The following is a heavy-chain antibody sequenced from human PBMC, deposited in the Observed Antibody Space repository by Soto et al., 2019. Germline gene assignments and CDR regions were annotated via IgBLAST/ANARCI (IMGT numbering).Heavy chain of an antibody. Sequence: EVQLLESGGGLVQPGGSLRLSCAASGFTFSSYAMHWVRQAPGKGLEWVSGISWNSGSIGYADSVKGRFTISRDNAKNSLYLQMNSLRAEDTALYYCAKGVVATPYTYYYYYGMDVWGQGTTVTVSS. CDR2: ISWNSGSI. CDR1: GFTFSSYA. V-gene: IGHV3-9*01. CDR3: AKGVVATPYTYYYYYGMDV. J-gene: IGHJ6*02. D-gene: IGHD2-15*01.